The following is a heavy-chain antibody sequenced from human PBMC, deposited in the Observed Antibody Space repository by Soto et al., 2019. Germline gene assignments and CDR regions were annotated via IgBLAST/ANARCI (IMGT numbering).Heavy chain of an antibody. CDR2: ISGSGGST. J-gene: IGHJ4*02. D-gene: IGHD6-19*01. CDR1: GFTFSSYA. CDR3: ASRSSGWYFDY. V-gene: IGHV3-23*01. Sequence: EVQLLESGGGLVQPGGSLRLSCAASGFTFSSYALSWVRQAPGRGLEWVSVISGSGGSTYYADSVKGRFTISRDNSKNTLYLQMNSLRAEDTAVYYCASRSSGWYFDYWGQGTLVTVSS.